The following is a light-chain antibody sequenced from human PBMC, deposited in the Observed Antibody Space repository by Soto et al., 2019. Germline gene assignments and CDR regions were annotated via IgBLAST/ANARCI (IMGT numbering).Light chain of an antibody. CDR3: QQYAGSLWWT. V-gene: IGKV3-20*01. J-gene: IGKJ1*01. CDR1: QSVSTTY. CDR2: DAS. Sequence: DIVLTQSPGTLSLSPGERATLSCRASQSVSTTYLAWYQQKPGQAPRLLMYDASIRATGIPDRFSGSGSGTDFTLTISRLEPEDFAVYYCQQYAGSLWWTFGQGTKVEIK.